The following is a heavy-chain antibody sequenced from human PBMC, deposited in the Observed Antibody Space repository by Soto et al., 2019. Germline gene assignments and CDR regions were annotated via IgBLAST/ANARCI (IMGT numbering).Heavy chain of an antibody. CDR3: VSPSSSHFDY. Sequence: GGSLRLSCAASGFTFSSYAMHWVRQAPGKGLEWVAVISYDGSNKYYADSVKGRFTISRDNSKNTLYLQMNSLRAEDTAVYYCVSPSSSHFDYWGQGTLVTVSS. V-gene: IGHV3-30-3*01. CDR1: GFTFSSYA. J-gene: IGHJ4*02. D-gene: IGHD6-6*01. CDR2: ISYDGSNK.